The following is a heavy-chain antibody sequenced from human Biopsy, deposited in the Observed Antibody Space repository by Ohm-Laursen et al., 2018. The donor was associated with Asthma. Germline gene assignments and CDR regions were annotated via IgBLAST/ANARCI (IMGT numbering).Heavy chain of an antibody. CDR1: GGSVSSGSHY. V-gene: IGHV4-61*01. Sequence: GTLSLTCTVSGGSVSSGSHYWSWIRQPPGKGLEWIGYISYSGSTNYNPSLKSRVTISVDTSKNQFSLKLSSVTAADTAVYYCARDFVDSALDYFDYWGQGTLVTVSS. D-gene: IGHD5-18*01. CDR3: ARDFVDSALDYFDY. CDR2: ISYSGST. J-gene: IGHJ4*02.